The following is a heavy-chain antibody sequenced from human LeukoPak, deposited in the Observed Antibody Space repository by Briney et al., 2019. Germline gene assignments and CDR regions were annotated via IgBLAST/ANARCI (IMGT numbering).Heavy chain of an antibody. CDR2: INPNSGGT. CDR1: GYTFTSYY. D-gene: IGHD3-16*02. J-gene: IGHJ4*02. V-gene: IGHV1-2*02. CDR3: ARASATFGGVIEDY. Sequence: ASVKVSCKASGYTFTSYYMHWVRQAPGQGLEWMGWINPNSGGTKYVQKFQGRVTMTRDTSISTAYMELSRLRSDDTAVYYWARASATFGGVIEDYWGRGTLVTVSS.